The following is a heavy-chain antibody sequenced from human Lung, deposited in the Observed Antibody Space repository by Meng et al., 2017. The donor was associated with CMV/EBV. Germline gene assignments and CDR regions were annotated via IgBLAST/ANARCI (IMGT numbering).Heavy chain of an antibody. CDR1: GHPITTYY. Sequence: SCTVSGHPITTYYWSWIRQPPGKGLEWIGYISYSGSTNYSPSLRSRVSLSVDTSKNQFSLELSAVTAADTAIYYCARDRAALGYYYYAMDVWGQETTVTVSS. CDR2: ISYSGST. J-gene: IGHJ6*02. CDR3: ARDRAALGYYYYAMDV. D-gene: IGHD2-15*01. V-gene: IGHV4-59*01.